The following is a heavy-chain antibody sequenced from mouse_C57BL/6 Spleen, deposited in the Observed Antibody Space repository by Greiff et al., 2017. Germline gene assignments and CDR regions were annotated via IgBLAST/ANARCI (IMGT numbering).Heavy chain of an antibody. Sequence: EVQLVESGGGLVKPGGSLKLSCAASGFTFSDYGMHWVRQAPEKGLEWVAYISSGSSTIYYADTVKGRFTISRDNAKNTLFLQMTSLRAEETAMYYCAREGLTTVVATDAMDYWGQGTSVTVSS. D-gene: IGHD1-1*01. J-gene: IGHJ4*01. V-gene: IGHV5-17*01. CDR3: AREGLTTVVATDAMDY. CDR2: ISSGSSTI. CDR1: GFTFSDYG.